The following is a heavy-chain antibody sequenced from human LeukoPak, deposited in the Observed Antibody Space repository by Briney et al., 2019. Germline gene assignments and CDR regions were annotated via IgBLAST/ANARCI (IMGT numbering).Heavy chain of an antibody. Sequence: ASVKVSCKASGGTFSSYAISWVRQAPGQGLEWMGGIIPIFGTANYAQKFQGRVTITADESTSTAYMELSSLGSEDTAVYYCARQISHCSGGSCYSVYAFDIWGQGTMVTVSS. CDR1: GGTFSSYA. V-gene: IGHV1-69*01. D-gene: IGHD2-15*01. CDR2: IIPIFGTA. J-gene: IGHJ3*02. CDR3: ARQISHCSGGSCYSVYAFDI.